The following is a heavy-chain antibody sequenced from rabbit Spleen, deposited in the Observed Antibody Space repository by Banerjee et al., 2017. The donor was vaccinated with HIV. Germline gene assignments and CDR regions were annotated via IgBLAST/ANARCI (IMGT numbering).Heavy chain of an antibody. CDR1: GFSFSSSDY. D-gene: IGHD8-1*01. CDR2: IAGSSSGFT. Sequence: QSLEESGGDLVKPGASLTLTCTASGFSFSSSDYMCWFRQAPGKGLEWISCIAGSSSGFTYYANWAKGRFTISKTSSTTVTLQMTSLTGADTATYFCARDGAGGSYFALWGQGTLVTVS. V-gene: IGHV1S40*01. J-gene: IGHJ4*01. CDR3: ARDGAGGSYFAL.